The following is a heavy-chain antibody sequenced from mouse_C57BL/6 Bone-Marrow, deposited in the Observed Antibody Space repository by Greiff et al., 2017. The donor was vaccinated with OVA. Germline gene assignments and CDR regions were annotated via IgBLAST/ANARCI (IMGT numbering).Heavy chain of an antibody. J-gene: IGHJ3*01. Sequence: EVQRVESGGDLVKPGGSLKLSCAASGFTFSSYGMSWVRQTPDKRLEWVATISSGGSYTYYPDSVKGRFTISRDNAKNTLYRQMSSLKSEDTAMYYCARRIYYDYDSWFAYWGQGTLVTVSA. V-gene: IGHV5-6*01. D-gene: IGHD2-4*01. CDR2: ISSGGSYT. CDR3: ARRIYYDYDSWFAY. CDR1: GFTFSSYG.